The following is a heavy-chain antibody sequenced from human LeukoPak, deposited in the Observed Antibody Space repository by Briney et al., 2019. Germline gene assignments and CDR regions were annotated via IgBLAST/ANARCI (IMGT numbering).Heavy chain of an antibody. CDR2: IYYSGST. CDR1: GGSISSYY. D-gene: IGHD4-17*01. Sequence: PSETLSLTCTVSGGSISSYYWSWIRQPPGKGLEWIGYIYYSGSTNYNPSLKSRVTISVDTSKNQFSLKLGSVTAADTAVYYCARAGDFTLYYYYYYGMDVWGQGTTVTVSS. V-gene: IGHV4-59*01. CDR3: ARAGDFTLYYYYYYGMDV. J-gene: IGHJ6*02.